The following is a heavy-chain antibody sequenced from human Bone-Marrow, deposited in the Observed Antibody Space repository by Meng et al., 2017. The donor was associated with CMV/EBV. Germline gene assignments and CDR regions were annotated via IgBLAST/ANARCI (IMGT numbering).Heavy chain of an antibody. CDR2: INPNSGGT. J-gene: IGHJ5*02. CDR3: ARSLDRKSHRGWFDP. D-gene: IGHD1-14*01. V-gene: IGHV1-2*02. Sequence: ASVKVSCKASGYTFTGYYMHWVRQAPGQGLEWMGWINPNSGGTNYAQKFQGRVTMTRDTSIRTAYMGLSRLGSDDTYVDYCARSLDRKSHRGWFDPWGQGTLVTVSS. CDR1: GYTFTGYY.